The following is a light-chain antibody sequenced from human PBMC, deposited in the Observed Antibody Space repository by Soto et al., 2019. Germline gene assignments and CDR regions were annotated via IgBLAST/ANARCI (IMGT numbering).Light chain of an antibody. CDR3: CSYAGSSTFYVV. Sequence: QSVLTQPASVSGSPGQSITISCTGTSSDVGSYNLVSWYQQHPGKAPKLMIYEGSKRPSGVSNRFSGSKSGNTASLTISGLQAEDEAVYYCCSYAGSSTFYVVFGGGPQLTVL. CDR2: EGS. V-gene: IGLV2-23*03. CDR1: SSDVGSYNL. J-gene: IGLJ2*01.